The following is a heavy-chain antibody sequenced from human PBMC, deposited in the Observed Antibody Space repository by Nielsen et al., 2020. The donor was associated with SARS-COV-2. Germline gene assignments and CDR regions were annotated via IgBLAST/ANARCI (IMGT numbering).Heavy chain of an antibody. Sequence: GESLKISCAASGFTFSSYWMSWVRQAPGKGLEWVANIKQDGSEKYYVDSVKGRFTISRDNAKNSLYLQMNSLRAEDTAVYYCARDGDWLLSPGYDYWGQGTPVTVSS. CDR1: GFTFSSYW. J-gene: IGHJ4*02. V-gene: IGHV3-7*01. CDR2: IKQDGSEK. D-gene: IGHD3/OR15-3a*01. CDR3: ARDGDWLLSPGYDY.